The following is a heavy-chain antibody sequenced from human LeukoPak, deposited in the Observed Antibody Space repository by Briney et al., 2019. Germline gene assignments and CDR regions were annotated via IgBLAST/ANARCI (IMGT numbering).Heavy chain of an antibody. CDR2: ISSDESST. V-gene: IGHV3-74*01. CDR3: ARGGHHYHSSGYYGGTNFDY. D-gene: IGHD3-22*01. J-gene: IGHJ4*02. Sequence: PGGSLRLSCAASGFTFSSYWMHWVRQDPGKGLVWVSRISSDESSTSYADSVKGRSTISRDNAKNTLYLQMNSLRAEDTALYYCARGGHHYHSSGYYGGTNFDYWGQGTLVTVSS. CDR1: GFTFSSYW.